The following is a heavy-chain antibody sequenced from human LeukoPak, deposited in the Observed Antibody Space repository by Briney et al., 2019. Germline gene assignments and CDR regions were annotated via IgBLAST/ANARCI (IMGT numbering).Heavy chain of an antibody. V-gene: IGHV4-59*08. CDR3: ARQWVAAADAFDI. J-gene: IGHJ3*02. D-gene: IGHD6-13*01. CDR2: IYYSGST. CDR1: GGSISSYY. Sequence: SETLSLTCTVSGGSISSYYWSWIRQPPGKGLEWIGYIYYSGSTNYNPSLKSRVTISVDTSKNQFSLKLSSVTAADTAVYYCARQWVAAADAFDIWGQGTMVTVSS.